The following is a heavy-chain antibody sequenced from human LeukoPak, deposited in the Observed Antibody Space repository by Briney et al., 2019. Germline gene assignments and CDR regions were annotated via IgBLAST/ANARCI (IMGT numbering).Heavy chain of an antibody. CDR3: AKGVSAAADDAFDI. D-gene: IGHD6-13*01. V-gene: IGHV3-23*01. Sequence: GGSLRLSCVASGLNFDDSAMHWVRQAPGKGLEWVSVISGSGGSTYYADSVKGRFTISRDNSKNTLYLQMNSLRAEDTAVYYCAKGVSAAADDAFDIWGQGTMVTVSS. CDR2: ISGSGGST. CDR1: GLNFDDSA. J-gene: IGHJ3*02.